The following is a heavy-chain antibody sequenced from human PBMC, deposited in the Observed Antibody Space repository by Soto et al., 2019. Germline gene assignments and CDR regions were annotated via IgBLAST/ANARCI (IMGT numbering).Heavy chain of an antibody. CDR2: IIPIFGTA. J-gene: IGHJ5*02. CDR3: ARDAPALGYCSSTSCYVNWFDP. CDR1: GGTFSSYA. D-gene: IGHD2-2*01. V-gene: IGHV1-69*13. Sequence: SVKVSCKASGGTFSSYAISWVRQAPGQGLEWMGGIIPIFGTANYAQKFQGRVTITADESTSTAYMELSSLRSEDTAVYYCARDAPALGYCSSTSCYVNWFDPWGQGTLVTVSS.